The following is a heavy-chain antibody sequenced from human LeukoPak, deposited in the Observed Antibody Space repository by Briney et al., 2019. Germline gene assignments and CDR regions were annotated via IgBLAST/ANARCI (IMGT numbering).Heavy chain of an antibody. D-gene: IGHD3/OR15-3a*01. CDR1: GGSFSGYY. V-gene: IGHV4-34*01. J-gene: IGHJ3*02. CDR3: ARGRKGLAIDDAFDI. CDR2: INHSGST. Sequence: SETLSLTCAVYGGSFSGYYWSWIRQPPGKGLEWIGEINHSGSTNYNPSLKSRVTISVDTSKNQFSLKLSSVTAADTAVYYCARGRKGLAIDDAFDIWGQGTMVTVSS.